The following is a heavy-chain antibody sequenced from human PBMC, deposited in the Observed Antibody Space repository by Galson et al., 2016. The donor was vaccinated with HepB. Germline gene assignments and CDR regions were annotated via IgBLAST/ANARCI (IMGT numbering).Heavy chain of an antibody. V-gene: IGHV1-2*06. Sequence: SVKVSCKASGYTFTDYYLHRVRQAPGQGLEWMGRIHPNSGGTNYAQKFQGGVTMTRERSISTVYMELSSLRSDDTAGYYCARGRIAGRSHFDCWGQGALVTVSS. CDR3: ARGRIAGRSHFDC. D-gene: IGHD6-6*01. CDR1: GYTFTDYY. CDR2: IHPNSGGT. J-gene: IGHJ4*02.